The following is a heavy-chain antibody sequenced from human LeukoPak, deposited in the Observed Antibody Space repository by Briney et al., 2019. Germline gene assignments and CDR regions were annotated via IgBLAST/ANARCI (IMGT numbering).Heavy chain of an antibody. CDR3: AKGFSGSYYNPPDS. CDR1: GFTFSSYW. V-gene: IGHV3-74*01. Sequence: GGSLRLSCAASGFTFSSYWMHWVRQAPGKGLVWVSRINSDGSSTSYADSVKGRFTISRDNAKNSLYLQMNSLRAEDTALYYCAKGFSGSYYNPPDSWGQGTLVTVSS. J-gene: IGHJ4*02. CDR2: INSDGSST. D-gene: IGHD3-10*01.